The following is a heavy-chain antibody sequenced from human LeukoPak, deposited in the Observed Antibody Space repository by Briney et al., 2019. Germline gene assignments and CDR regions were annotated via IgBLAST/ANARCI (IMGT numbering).Heavy chain of an antibody. CDR1: GVTFSNAW. J-gene: IGHJ4*02. V-gene: IGHV3-15*01. CDR2: IKSKTDGGTP. CDR3: TGVSRSSWYDY. D-gene: IGHD6-13*01. Sequence: PGGSLRLSCAASGVTFSNAWMSWVRQAPGKGLEWVGRIKSKTDGGTPDYAAPVKGRFTISRDDSKNTLYLQMNSLKTEDTAVYYCTGVSRSSWYDYWGQGTLVTVSS.